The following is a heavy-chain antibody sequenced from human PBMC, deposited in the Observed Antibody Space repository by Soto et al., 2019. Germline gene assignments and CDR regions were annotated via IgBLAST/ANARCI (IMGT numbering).Heavy chain of an antibody. CDR1: GYSFTNYG. J-gene: IGHJ6*03. V-gene: IGHV1-18*01. CDR2: ISAYNGDT. D-gene: IGHD6-19*01. Sequence: QDQLVQSGGEVKKPGASVKVSCKASGYSFTNYGITWVRQAPGQGLEWMGWISAYNGDTNYAQKLQGRVTMTTDASTSTAYLELRSPRSDDTAVYYCARDRGVAPPVAGNTHYYYYMDVWGKGTPVTVSS. CDR3: ARDRGVAPPVAGNTHYYYYMDV.